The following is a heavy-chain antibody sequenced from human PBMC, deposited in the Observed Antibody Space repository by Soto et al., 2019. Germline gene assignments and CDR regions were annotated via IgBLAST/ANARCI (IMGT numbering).Heavy chain of an antibody. CDR1: GFTFSSYS. Sequence: GGSLRLSCVASGFTFSSYSIVWVRQAPGKGLEWVGRIKSKTDGGTTDYAAPVKGRFTISRDDSKNTLYLQMNSLKTEDTAVYYCTTDPVTMIVVVPSSGWGQGTLVTVSS. D-gene: IGHD3-22*01. J-gene: IGHJ4*02. CDR3: TTDPVTMIVVVPSSG. CDR2: IKSKTDGGTT. V-gene: IGHV3-15*01.